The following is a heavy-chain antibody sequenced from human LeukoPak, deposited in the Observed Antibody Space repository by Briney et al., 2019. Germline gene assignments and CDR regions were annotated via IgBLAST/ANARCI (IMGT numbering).Heavy chain of an antibody. Sequence: PETLSLTCAVSGYSLSSGYYWGWIRQPPGKGLEWTGSIYHSGSTYYNPSLKSRVTISVDTSKNQFSLKLSSVTAADTAVYYCARGYSYGYDYWGQGTLVTVSS. CDR1: GYSLSSGYY. D-gene: IGHD5-18*01. V-gene: IGHV4-38-2*01. J-gene: IGHJ4*02. CDR3: ARGYSYGYDY. CDR2: IYHSGST.